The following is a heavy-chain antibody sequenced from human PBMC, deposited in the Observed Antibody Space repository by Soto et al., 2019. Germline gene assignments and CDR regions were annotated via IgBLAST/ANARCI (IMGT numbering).Heavy chain of an antibody. CDR1: DFSFTHHA. V-gene: IGHV3-23*01. CDR2: LSHDGGNI. Sequence: GGSLRLSCVAPDFSFTHHAMTWVRLPPGKGLQWVAALSHDGGNIYYRDSVRGRFTISRDNSKNTLYLQMHSLKAEDTAVYFCAKQMGTWVVTAIDFWGQGTQVTVSS. CDR3: AKQMGTWVVTAIDF. J-gene: IGHJ4*02. D-gene: IGHD3-22*01.